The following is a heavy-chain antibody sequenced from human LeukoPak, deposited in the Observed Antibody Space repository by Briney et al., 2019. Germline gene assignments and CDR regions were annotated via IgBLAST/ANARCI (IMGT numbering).Heavy chain of an antibody. Sequence: SVKVSCKASGGTFSSYTISWVRQAPGQGLEWMGRIIPILGIANYAQKFQGRVTITADKSTSTAYMELSSLRSEDTAVYFCARGSIAAAGTNYWGQGTLVTVSS. CDR3: ARGSIAAAGTNY. V-gene: IGHV1-69*02. CDR2: IIPILGIA. J-gene: IGHJ4*02. D-gene: IGHD6-13*01. CDR1: GGTFSSYT.